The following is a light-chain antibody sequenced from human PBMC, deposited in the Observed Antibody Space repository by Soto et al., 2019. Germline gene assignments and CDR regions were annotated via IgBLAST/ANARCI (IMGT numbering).Light chain of an antibody. J-gene: IGLJ2*01. CDR3: SSYTSSSTLAV. CDR2: DVS. CDR1: SSDVGAYNY. Sequence: QYALTQPASVSGSPGQSITISCTGTSSDVGAYNYVSWYQQHPGKAPKLMIYDVSNRPSGVSNRFSGSKSGNTASLTISGLQAEDEADYYCSSYTSSSTLAVFGGGTKLTVL. V-gene: IGLV2-14*01.